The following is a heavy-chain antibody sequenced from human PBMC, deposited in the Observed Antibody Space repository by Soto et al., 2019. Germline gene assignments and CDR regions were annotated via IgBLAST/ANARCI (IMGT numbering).Heavy chain of an antibody. CDR1: GFTFSSYA. Sequence: EVQLLESGGGLVQPGGSLRLSCAASGFTFSSYAMSWVRQAPGKGLEWVSAISGSGGSTYYADSVKGRFTISRDNSKNTLYLQMNSLRAEDTAVYYGAKDAPRRYCSSTSCYEGWNAFDIWGQGTMVTVSS. V-gene: IGHV3-23*01. D-gene: IGHD2-2*01. CDR2: ISGSGGST. CDR3: AKDAPRRYCSSTSCYEGWNAFDI. J-gene: IGHJ3*02.